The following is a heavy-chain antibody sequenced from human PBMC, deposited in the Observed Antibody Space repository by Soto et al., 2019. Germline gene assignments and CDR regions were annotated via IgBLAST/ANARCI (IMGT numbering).Heavy chain of an antibody. V-gene: IGHV4-4*02. J-gene: IGHJ6*02. D-gene: IGHD4-4*01. CDR2: IYHSGST. CDR1: GGSISSSNW. Sequence: SETLSLTCAVSGGSISSSNWWSWVRQPPGKGLEWIGEIYHSGSTNYNPSLKSRVTISVDKSKNQFSLKLSSVTAADTAVYYCARDRGYRATVRVRTPERYYYYGMDVWGQGTTVTV. CDR3: ARDRGYRATVRVRTPERYYYYGMDV.